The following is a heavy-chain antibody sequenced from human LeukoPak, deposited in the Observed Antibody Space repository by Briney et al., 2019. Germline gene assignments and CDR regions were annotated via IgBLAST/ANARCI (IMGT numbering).Heavy chain of an antibody. CDR1: GNYW. CDR3: AKEPRLEWFPDYGMDV. J-gene: IGHJ6*02. Sequence: PGGSLRLSCAASGNYWMHRVRQAPGKGLVWVSHINSDGSWTSYADSVKGRFTISKDNAKNTVYLQMNSLRAEDTAVYYCAKEPRLEWFPDYGMDVWGQGTTVTVSS. V-gene: IGHV3-74*01. CDR2: INSDGSWT. D-gene: IGHD3-3*01.